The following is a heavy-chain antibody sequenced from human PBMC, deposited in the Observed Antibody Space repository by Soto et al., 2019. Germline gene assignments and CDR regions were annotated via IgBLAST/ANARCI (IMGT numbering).Heavy chain of an antibody. CDR1: GFTVSSNY. CDR2: IYSGGST. Sequence: GGSLRLSCAASGFTVSSNYMSWVRQAPGKGLEWVSVIYSGGSTYYADSVKGRFTISRDNSKNTLYLQMNSLRAEDTAVYYCARGDIAAAGIIVSWGQGTLVTVSS. CDR3: ARGDIAAAGIIVS. J-gene: IGHJ4*02. V-gene: IGHV3-66*01. D-gene: IGHD6-13*01.